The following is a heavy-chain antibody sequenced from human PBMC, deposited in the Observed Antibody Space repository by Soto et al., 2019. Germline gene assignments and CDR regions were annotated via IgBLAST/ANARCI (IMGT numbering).Heavy chain of an antibody. CDR2: IWYDGSNK. V-gene: IGHV3-33*01. CDR3: ARQASTIFGVVKDYYYYYGMDV. J-gene: IGHJ6*02. D-gene: IGHD3-3*01. Sequence: GSLRLSCAASGFTFSSYGMHWVRQAPGKGLEWVAVIWYDGSNKYYADSVKGRFTISRDNSKNTLYLQWSSLKASDTAMYYCARQASTIFGVVKDYYYYYGMDVWGQGTTVTVSS. CDR1: GFTFSSYG.